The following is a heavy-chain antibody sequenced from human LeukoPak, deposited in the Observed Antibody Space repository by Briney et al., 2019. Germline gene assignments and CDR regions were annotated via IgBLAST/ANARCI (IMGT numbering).Heavy chain of an antibody. CDR3: ARDQWLDY. CDR1: GFTFSGYI. D-gene: IGHD6-19*01. V-gene: IGHV3-48*01. Sequence: ARGSLRLPCAASGFTFSGYIMNWVRQAPGKGLEWVSFIGTSGNPIYYADSVKGRFTVSRDNAKNSLYLQMNSLRAEDTAVYYCARDQWLDYWGQGTLVPVSS. CDR2: IGTSGNPI. J-gene: IGHJ4*02.